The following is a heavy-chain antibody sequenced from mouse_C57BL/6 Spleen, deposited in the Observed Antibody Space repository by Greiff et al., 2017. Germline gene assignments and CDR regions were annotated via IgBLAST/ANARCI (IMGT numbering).Heavy chain of an antibody. Sequence: EVQLVESGGGLVQPGGSMKLSCVASGFTFSNYWMNWVRQSPEKGLEWVAQIRLKSDNYATHYAESVKGRFTISRDDSKSSVYLQMNNLRAEDTGIYYCTRYDYDVGFAYWGQGTLVTVSA. CDR1: GFTFSNYW. CDR2: IRLKSDNYAT. V-gene: IGHV6-3*01. D-gene: IGHD2-4*01. CDR3: TRYDYDVGFAY. J-gene: IGHJ3*01.